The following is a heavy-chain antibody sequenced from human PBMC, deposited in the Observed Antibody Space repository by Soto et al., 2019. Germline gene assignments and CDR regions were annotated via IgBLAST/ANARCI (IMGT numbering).Heavy chain of an antibody. J-gene: IGHJ5*02. CDR1: GFIVSSNY. V-gene: IGHV3-66*01. Sequence: EVQLVESGGGLVQPGESLRLSCAASGFIVSSNYMSWVRQAPGKGLEWVSVIYSGGATYYADSVKGRFTISRDNSKNTLYLQMNSLRGDDPAVYYCAGHDWFNPWGQGTLVTVSS. CDR2: IYSGGAT. CDR3: AGHDWFNP.